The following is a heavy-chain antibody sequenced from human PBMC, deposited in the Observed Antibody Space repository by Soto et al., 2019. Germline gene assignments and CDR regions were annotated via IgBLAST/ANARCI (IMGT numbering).Heavy chain of an antibody. D-gene: IGHD3-22*01. CDR2: IYSGGST. J-gene: IGHJ4*02. CDR1: GFTVSSNY. CDR3: ARSSGYYPAFFDY. Sequence: EVQLVESGGGLIQPGGSLRLSCAASGFTVSSNYMSWVRQAPGKGLEWVSVIYSGGSTYYADSVKSRFTISRDKSKNTLYLQMNSLRAEDTAVYYCARSSGYYPAFFDYWGQGTLVTVSS. V-gene: IGHV3-53*01.